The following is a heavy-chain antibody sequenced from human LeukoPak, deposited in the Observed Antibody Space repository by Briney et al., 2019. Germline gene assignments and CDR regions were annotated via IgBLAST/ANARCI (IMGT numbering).Heavy chain of an antibody. V-gene: IGHV4-59*08. J-gene: IGHJ3*02. CDR2: IYYSGST. D-gene: IGHD3-10*01. Sequence: SETLSLTCTVSGGSISSYYWSWIRQPPGKGLEWIGYIYYSGSTNYNPSLKSRVTISVDTSKNQYSLKLSSVTAADTAVYYCARHGGSGSYYNDAFDIWGQGTMVTVSS. CDR1: GGSISSYY. CDR3: ARHGGSGSYYNDAFDI.